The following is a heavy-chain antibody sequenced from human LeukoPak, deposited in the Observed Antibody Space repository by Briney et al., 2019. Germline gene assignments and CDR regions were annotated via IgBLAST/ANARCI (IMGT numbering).Heavy chain of an antibody. CDR1: GFTFSSYS. Sequence: GGSLRLSCAASGFTFSSYSMNWVRQAPGKGLEWVGRIKSKANGGTTDHAAPVKGRFTISRDDSKSTLYLQMNSLKTEDTAVYYCTYYYDSSTYYHVDYWGQGTLVTVSS. CDR2: IKSKANGGTT. J-gene: IGHJ4*02. V-gene: IGHV3-15*01. CDR3: TYYYDSSTYYHVDY. D-gene: IGHD3-22*01.